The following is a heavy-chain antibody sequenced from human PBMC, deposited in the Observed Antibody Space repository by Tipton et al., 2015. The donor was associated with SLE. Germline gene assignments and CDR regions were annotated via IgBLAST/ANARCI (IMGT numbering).Heavy chain of an antibody. CDR2: IRSIISYI. J-gene: IGHJ6*03. D-gene: IGHD3-10*01. CDR1: GFTFSSYS. CDR3: ARDKVVRGIIPYYMDV. Sequence: SLRLSCAASGFTFSSYSMNWVRQAPGKRLEWVSSIRSIISYIYYADSVKGRFTISRDNAKNSLYLQMNSLRAEDTAVYYCARDKVVRGIIPYYMDVWGKGTTVTVSS. V-gene: IGHV3-21*01.